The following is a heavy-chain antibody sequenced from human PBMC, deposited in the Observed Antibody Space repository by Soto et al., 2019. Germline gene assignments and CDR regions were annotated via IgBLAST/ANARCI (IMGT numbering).Heavy chain of an antibody. CDR3: AKVFSSRLKTYYYDSSGHPNTFPFDY. D-gene: IGHD3-22*01. J-gene: IGHJ4*02. Sequence: EVQLLESGGGLVQPGGSLRLSCAASGFTFSSYAMSWVRQAPGKGLEWVSAISGSGGSRYYADSVKGRFTISRDNSKNTLYLQMNSLRAEDTAVYYCAKVFSSRLKTYYYDSSGHPNTFPFDYWGQGTLVTVSS. CDR2: ISGSGGSR. V-gene: IGHV3-23*01. CDR1: GFTFSSYA.